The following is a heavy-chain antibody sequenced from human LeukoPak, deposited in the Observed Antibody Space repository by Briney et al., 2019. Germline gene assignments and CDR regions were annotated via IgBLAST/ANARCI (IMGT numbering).Heavy chain of an antibody. CDR1: GFTFSSYG. CDR2: ISYDGSNK. J-gene: IGHJ4*02. D-gene: IGHD4-17*01. V-gene: IGHV3-30*18. CDR3: AKGRANPYTTTVTTLVDY. Sequence: GGSLRLSCAASGFTFSSYGVHWVRQAPGKGLEWVAVISYDGSNKYYADSVKGRFTISRDNSKNTLYLQMNSLRAEDTAVYYCAKGRANPYTTTVTTLVDYWGQGTLVTVSS.